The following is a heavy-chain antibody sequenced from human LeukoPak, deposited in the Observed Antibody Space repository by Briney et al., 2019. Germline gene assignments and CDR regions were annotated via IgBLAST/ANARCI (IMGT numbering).Heavy chain of an antibody. Sequence: PSETLSLTCTVSGASISSSSYLWSWTRQPAGRGLEWIGHIYSSGSTNYNPSLKSRFTISVDTSKNQFSLRLSSLTAADTAVYYCARGGDGFNYFNYYYMDVWGKGTTVTISS. D-gene: IGHD5-24*01. CDR1: GASISSSSYL. CDR3: ARGGDGFNYFNYYYMDV. CDR2: IYSSGST. J-gene: IGHJ6*03. V-gene: IGHV4-61*09.